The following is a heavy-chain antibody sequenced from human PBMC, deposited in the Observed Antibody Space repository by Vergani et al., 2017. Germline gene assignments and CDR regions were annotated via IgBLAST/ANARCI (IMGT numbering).Heavy chain of an antibody. J-gene: IGHJ6*02. CDR1: GFTFSSYG. Sequence: QVQLVESGGGVVQPGRSLRLSCAASGFTFSSYGMHWVRQAPGKGLEWVAVIWYDGSNKYYADSVKGRFTISRDNSKNTLYLQMNSLRAEDTAVYYCARDASYCSSTSCYYYYGMDVWGQGTTVTVSS. V-gene: IGHV3-33*01. CDR2: IWYDGSNK. CDR3: ARDASYCSSTSCYYYYGMDV. D-gene: IGHD2-2*01.